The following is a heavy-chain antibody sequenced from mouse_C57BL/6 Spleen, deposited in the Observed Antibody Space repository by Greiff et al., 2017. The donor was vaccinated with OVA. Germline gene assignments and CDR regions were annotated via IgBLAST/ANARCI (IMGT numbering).Heavy chain of an antibody. CDR3: ARSDGYYEGGADY. CDR1: GYTFTSYW. CDR2: IYPGSGST. V-gene: IGHV1-55*01. D-gene: IGHD2-3*01. Sequence: QVQLQQPGAELVKPGASVKMSCKASGYTFTSYWITWVKQRPGQGLEWIGDIYPGSGSTNYNEKFKSKATLTVDTSSSTAYMHLSSLTSEDSAVYYCARSDGYYEGGADYWGQGTTLTVSS. J-gene: IGHJ2*01.